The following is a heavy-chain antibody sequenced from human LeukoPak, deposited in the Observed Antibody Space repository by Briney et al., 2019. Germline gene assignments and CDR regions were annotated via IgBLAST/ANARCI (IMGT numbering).Heavy chain of an antibody. CDR3: SVNYCSGGSCYML. J-gene: IGHJ4*02. D-gene: IGHD2-15*01. CDR1: GCTFSGSV. CDR2: IRSKANSYAT. Sequence: PGGSLRVSCAASGCTFSGSVMHWVRQASGKGLEWVGRIRSKANSYATAYAASVKGRFTISRDDSKNTAYLQMNSPKTEDTAVYYCSVNYCSGGSCYMLWGQGTLVTVSS. V-gene: IGHV3-73*01.